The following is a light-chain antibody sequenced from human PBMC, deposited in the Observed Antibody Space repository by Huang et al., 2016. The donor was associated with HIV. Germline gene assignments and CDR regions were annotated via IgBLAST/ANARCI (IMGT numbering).Light chain of an antibody. J-gene: IGKJ4*01. CDR3: HQYNSYPLT. Sequence: DIQMTQSPSTLSASIGDRVTITCRASQSISSWLAWYQQKPGKAPELLNYKASSLETGVPSRFSGSGSGTEFTLTISSLQPDDFATYYCHQYNSYPLTFGGGTKVEIK. CDR2: KAS. CDR1: QSISSW. V-gene: IGKV1-5*03.